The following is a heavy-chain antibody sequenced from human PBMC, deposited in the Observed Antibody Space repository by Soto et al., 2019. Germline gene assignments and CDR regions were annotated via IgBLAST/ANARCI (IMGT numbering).Heavy chain of an antibody. V-gene: IGHV4-4*07. CDR2: VYFSEDT. J-gene: IGHJ4*02. CDR3: ARDDFWGGRTHDF. D-gene: IGHD3-3*01. CDR1: TDSVRNYY. Sequence: PSETLSLTCTVSTDSVRNYYWSWIRQPAGKTLEWIGRVYFSEDTNYNPSLKSRVTMSVDTSKNQFSLRLSSVTAADTAVYYCARDDFWGGRTHDFWGQGTQVTVSS.